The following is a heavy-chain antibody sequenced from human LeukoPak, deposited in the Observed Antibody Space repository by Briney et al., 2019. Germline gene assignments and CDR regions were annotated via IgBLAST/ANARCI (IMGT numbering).Heavy chain of an antibody. CDR2: INHSGST. CDR1: GGSISGYY. CDR3: ARVATVVTPEDY. D-gene: IGHD4-23*01. J-gene: IGHJ4*02. V-gene: IGHV4-34*01. Sequence: SETLSLACAVSGGSISGYYWSWIRQPPGKGLEWIGEINHSGSTNYNPSLKSRVTISVDTSKNQFSLKLSSVTAADTAVYYCARVATVVTPEDYWGQGTLVTVSS.